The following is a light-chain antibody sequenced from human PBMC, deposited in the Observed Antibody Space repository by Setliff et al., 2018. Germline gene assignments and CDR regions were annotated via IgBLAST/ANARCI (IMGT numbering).Light chain of an antibody. CDR1: SSNIGSNY. V-gene: IGLV1-51*01. CDR2: DNN. CDR3: GTWDSSLSAVV. J-gene: IGLJ2*01. Sequence: QSVLTQPPSASGTPGQRVTISCSGSSSNIGSNYVYWYQQLPGTAPKLLIYDNNKRPSGIPDRFSGSKSGTSATLGITGLQTGDEADYYCGTWDSSLSAVVFGGGTK.